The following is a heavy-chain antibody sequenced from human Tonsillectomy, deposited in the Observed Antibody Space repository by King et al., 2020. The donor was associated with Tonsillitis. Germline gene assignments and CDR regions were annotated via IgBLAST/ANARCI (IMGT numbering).Heavy chain of an antibody. CDR3: GGYCSSTRCYSYAMDV. V-gene: IGHV3-48*02. CDR1: GFTFSTYT. D-gene: IGHD2-2*01. Sequence: VQLVESGGGLVQPGGSLRLSCAASGFTFSTYTMNWVRQAPGKGLEWVSYISSGSSTMYYADSVKGRFSISRDNAKNSLYLQMNSLRDEDTALYYCGGYCSSTRCYSYAMDVWGQGTTVTVSS. CDR2: ISSGSSTM. J-gene: IGHJ6*02.